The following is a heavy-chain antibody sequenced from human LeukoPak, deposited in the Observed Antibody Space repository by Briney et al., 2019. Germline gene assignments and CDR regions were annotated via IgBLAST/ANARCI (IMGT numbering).Heavy chain of an antibody. J-gene: IGHJ4*02. Sequence: GGSLRLSCAASGFTFSNYAMNWVRQAPGKGLEWVSSISSSSSYIYYADSVKGRFTISRDNAKNSLYLQMNSLRAEDTAVYYCARGERDGYNFPYWGQGTLVTVSS. CDR1: GFTFSNYA. D-gene: IGHD5-24*01. V-gene: IGHV3-21*01. CDR2: ISSSSSYI. CDR3: ARGERDGYNFPY.